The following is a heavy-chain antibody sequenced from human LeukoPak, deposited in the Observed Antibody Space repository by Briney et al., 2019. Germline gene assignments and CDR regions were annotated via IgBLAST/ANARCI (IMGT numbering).Heavy chain of an antibody. D-gene: IGHD2-15*01. CDR3: AKAFLRYCSGGSCYEVDY. Sequence: GGSLRLSCAASGFTFSSYSMNWVRQAPGKGLEWVSAISGSGGSTYYADSVKGRFTISRDNSKNTLYLQMNSLRAEDTAVYYCAKAFLRYCSGGSCYEVDYWGQGTLVTVSS. CDR1: GFTFSSYS. J-gene: IGHJ4*02. CDR2: ISGSGGST. V-gene: IGHV3-23*01.